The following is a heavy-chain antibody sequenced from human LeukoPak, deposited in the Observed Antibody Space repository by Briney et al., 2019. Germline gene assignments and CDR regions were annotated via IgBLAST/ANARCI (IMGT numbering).Heavy chain of an antibody. V-gene: IGHV3-7*01. Sequence: GGSLRLSCAASGFTFSTYWMSWVRQAPGKGLEWVANIKQDGSEKYYVDSVKGRFTISRDNAKNSLYLQMNSLRAEDTAVYYCARVRWRPYNWFDPWGQGTLVTVSS. D-gene: IGHD5-24*01. CDR1: GFTFSTYW. J-gene: IGHJ5*02. CDR3: ARVRWRPYNWFDP. CDR2: IKQDGSEK.